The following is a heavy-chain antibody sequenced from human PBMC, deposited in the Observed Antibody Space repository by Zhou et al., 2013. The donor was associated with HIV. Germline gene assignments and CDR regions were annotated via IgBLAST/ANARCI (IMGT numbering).Heavy chain of an antibody. D-gene: IGHD4-17*01. CDR3: ARDPRSGDYVNGDY. CDR1: GYTFTNYG. J-gene: IGHJ4*02. V-gene: IGHV1-18*01. Sequence: QVQLLQSGSEMKKPGASVKVSCKTSGYTFTNYGISWVRQAPGQGLEWLGSISSYTGDTNYAQRLQGRVTMTTDTHEHSLHGAEDPENLTTRPTYYCARDPRSGDYVNGDYWGQGTLVIVSS. CDR2: ISSYTGDT.